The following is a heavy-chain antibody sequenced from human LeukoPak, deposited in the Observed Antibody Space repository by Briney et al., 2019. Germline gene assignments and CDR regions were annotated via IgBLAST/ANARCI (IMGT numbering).Heavy chain of an antibody. V-gene: IGHV3-7*01. J-gene: IGHJ4*02. D-gene: IGHD4-11*01. Sequence: GGSLRLSFATSGFTFIKFWMGWVRQAPGKGLEWVANIKQDGSSTYYVDSVKGRFTISRDNAKNSLYLQMNSLRAGDTAVYYCARWGYTNDYYYFENWGQGTLATVSS. CDR3: ARWGYTNDYYYFEN. CDR1: GFTFIKFW. CDR2: IKQDGSST.